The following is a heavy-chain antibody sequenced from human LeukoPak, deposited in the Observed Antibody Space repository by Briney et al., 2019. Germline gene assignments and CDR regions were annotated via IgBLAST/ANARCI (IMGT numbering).Heavy chain of an antibody. CDR1: GFTFSSYT. D-gene: IGHD2-8*02. CDR3: ARVVPGTGFFY. CDR2: ISSSSSHI. Sequence: VGSLRLSCAASGFTFSSYTMNWVRQAPGKGLEWCSSISSSSSHIYYADSVKGRFTISRDNAKNSLYLQMNSLRVEDTAVYYCARVVPGTGFFYWGQGTLVTVSS. J-gene: IGHJ4*02. V-gene: IGHV3-21*01.